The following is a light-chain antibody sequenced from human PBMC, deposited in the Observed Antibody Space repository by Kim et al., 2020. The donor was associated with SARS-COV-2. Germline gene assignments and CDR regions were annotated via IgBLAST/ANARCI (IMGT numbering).Light chain of an antibody. CDR3: APWDDSLNGWV. CDR2: SNS. J-gene: IGLJ3*02. V-gene: IGLV1-44*01. CDR1: SSNIGSNP. Sequence: QSVVTQPPSASGAPGQRVTISCSGTSSNIGSNPVNWYQQVPGTAPKLLIYSNSQRPSGVPDRFSGSKSGTSASLAISGLQSEDEADYYCAPWDDSLNGWVFGGGTQLTVL.